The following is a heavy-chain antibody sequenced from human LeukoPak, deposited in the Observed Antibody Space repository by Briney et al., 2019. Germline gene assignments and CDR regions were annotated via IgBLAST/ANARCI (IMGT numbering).Heavy chain of an antibody. J-gene: IGHJ4*02. V-gene: IGHV1-2*02. D-gene: IGHD2-2*01. CDR3: ANGAAAGGLDY. Sequence: ASVKVSCKASGYTFTDYYIHWVRQAPGQGLEWMGCINPNIGGPNYAQKFQGRVTMTRNTSISTAYMELSRLRSDDTAVYYCANGAAAGGLDYWGQGTLVTVSS. CDR2: INPNIGGP. CDR1: GYTFTDYY.